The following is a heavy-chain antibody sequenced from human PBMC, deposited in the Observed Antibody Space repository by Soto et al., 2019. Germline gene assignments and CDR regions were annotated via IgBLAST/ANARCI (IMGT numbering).Heavy chain of an antibody. CDR3: ARAPLQGSNSDQGGETGHYYYYYGMDG. Sequence: PSETMSLTCAVSGGSVSRGSYYWTWIRHPPGKGLEWIGYIYYSGSTNYNPSLKSRVTISVDTSKNQFSLKLSSVTAADTAVYYCARAPLQGSNSDQGGETGHYYYYYGMDGWGQGTTVTVSS. CDR2: IYYSGST. CDR1: GGSVSRGSYY. D-gene: IGHD3-16*01. J-gene: IGHJ6*02. V-gene: IGHV4-61*01.